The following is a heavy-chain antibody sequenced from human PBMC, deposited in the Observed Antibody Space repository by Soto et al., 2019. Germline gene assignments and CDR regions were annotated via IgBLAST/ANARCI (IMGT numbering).Heavy chain of an antibody. CDR2: INPSGGST. Sequence: QVQLVQSGAEVKKPGASVKVSCKASGYTFTSYYMHWVRQAPGQGLEWMGIINPSGGSTSYAQKFQGRVTIDRDTSTSTVYVELSSLRTEDADLYYCARDGGDDYGAYWGQGTLVIVS. D-gene: IGHD2-21*01. V-gene: IGHV1-46*03. J-gene: IGHJ4*02. CDR3: ARDGGDDYGAY. CDR1: GYTFTSYY.